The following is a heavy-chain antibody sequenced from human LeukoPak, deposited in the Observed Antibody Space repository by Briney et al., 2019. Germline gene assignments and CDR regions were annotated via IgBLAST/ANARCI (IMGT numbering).Heavy chain of an antibody. J-gene: IGHJ6*04. V-gene: IGHV3-7*03. CDR3: AGDSWCPLTYSYDYFYFGMDV. CDR2: IKQDGSEK. CDR1: GFTFSDYW. Sequence: GGSLRLSCAASGFTFSDYWMSWVRQAPGKGLEWVAKIKQDGSEKYYVDSVKGRFTISRDNAKDSLYLQMNSLRAEDTAVYYFAGDSWCPLTYSYDYFYFGMDVWGNGTPVTVSS. D-gene: IGHD5-12*01.